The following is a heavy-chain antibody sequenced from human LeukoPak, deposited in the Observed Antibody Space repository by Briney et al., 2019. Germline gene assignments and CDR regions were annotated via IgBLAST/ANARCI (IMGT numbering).Heavy chain of an antibody. J-gene: IGHJ6*03. D-gene: IGHD6-19*01. V-gene: IGHV1-8*01. CDR2: MNPNSGNT. CDR3: ARGAYGSGWYDPYYYYYMDV. CDR1: GYTFTSYD. Sequence: ASVKVSCKASGYTFTSYDINWVRQATGQGLEWMGWMNPNSGNTGYAQKFQGRVTMTRNTSISTAYMELSSLRSEDTAVYYCARGAYGSGWYDPYYYYYMDVWGKGTTVTVSS.